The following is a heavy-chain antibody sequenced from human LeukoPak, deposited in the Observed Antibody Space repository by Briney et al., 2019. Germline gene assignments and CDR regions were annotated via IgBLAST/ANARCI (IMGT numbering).Heavy chain of an antibody. Sequence: PGRSLRLSCAASGFTFSSYWMTWVRQAPGRGLQWVANIKQDGSEKYYVDSVKGRFTISRDNAKNSLYLQMDSLRTEDTAVYYCARVLDGNWGQGTLVTVSS. D-gene: IGHD5-24*01. J-gene: IGHJ4*02. CDR2: IKQDGSEK. CDR1: GFTFSSYW. CDR3: ARVLDGN. V-gene: IGHV3-7*01.